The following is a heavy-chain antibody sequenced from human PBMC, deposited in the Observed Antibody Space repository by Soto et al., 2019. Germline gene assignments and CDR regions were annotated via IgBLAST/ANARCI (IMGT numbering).Heavy chain of an antibody. CDR2: IIPIFGTA. V-gene: IGHV1-69*13. CDR1: GGTFSSYA. CDR3: ARSFYYGSGPRSFFDY. Sequence: GASVEVSCKASGGTFSSYAISWVRQAPGQGLEWMGGIIPIFGTANYAQKFQGRVTITADESTSTAYMELSSLRSEDTAVYYCARSFYYGSGPRSFFDYWVQGTRVTVXS. J-gene: IGHJ4*02. D-gene: IGHD3-10*01.